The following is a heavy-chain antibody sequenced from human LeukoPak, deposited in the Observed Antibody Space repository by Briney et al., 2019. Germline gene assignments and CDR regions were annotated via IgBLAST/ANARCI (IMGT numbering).Heavy chain of an antibody. CDR2: INHSGST. J-gene: IGHJ4*02. CDR1: GGSFSGYY. V-gene: IGHV4-34*01. CDR3: ASRYCSGGCCNDY. D-gene: IGHD2-15*01. Sequence: SETLSLTCAVYGGSFSGYYWSWIRQPPGKGLEWIGEINHSGSTNYNPSLKSRITISVDTSKNQFSLKLSSVTAADTAVYYCASRYCSGGCCNDYWGQGTLVTVSS.